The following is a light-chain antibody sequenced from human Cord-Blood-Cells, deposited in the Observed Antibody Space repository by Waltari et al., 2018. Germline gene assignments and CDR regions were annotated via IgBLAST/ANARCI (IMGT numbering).Light chain of an antibody. Sequence: DIQMTQSPSSLSASVGDRVTITCRASQSISSYLNWYQQKPGKAPKLLIYAASSLQSGVPSRFSGSGSGTDFTRTISSLQPEAFATYYCQQSYSTPLTVGGGTKVEIK. CDR1: QSISSY. J-gene: IGKJ4*01. CDR3: QQSYSTPLT. CDR2: AAS. V-gene: IGKV1-39*01.